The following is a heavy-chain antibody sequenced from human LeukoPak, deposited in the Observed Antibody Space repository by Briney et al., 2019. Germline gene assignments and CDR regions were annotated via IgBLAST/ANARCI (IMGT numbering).Heavy chain of an antibody. CDR2: IDGGGGDT. V-gene: IGHV3-23*01. Sequence: PGGSLRLSCAASGFTFRNYAMTWVRQAPGKGLEWVSSIDGGGGDTDYADSVKGRFTISRDNSRNTLYLQMNSLRTEDTALYYCAKYIGGANYALDYWGQGTLVTVSS. D-gene: IGHD5-24*01. CDR1: GFTFRNYA. CDR3: AKYIGGANYALDY. J-gene: IGHJ4*02.